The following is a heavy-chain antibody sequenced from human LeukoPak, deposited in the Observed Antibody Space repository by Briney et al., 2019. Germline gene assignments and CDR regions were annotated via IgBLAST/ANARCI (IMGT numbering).Heavy chain of an antibody. CDR3: AREGGYCSSTSCSSYYYYYYMDV. D-gene: IGHD2-2*01. J-gene: IGHJ6*03. V-gene: IGHV4-34*01. CDR2: INHRGST. Sequence: SETLSLTCAVYGGSFSGYYWSWIRQPPGKGLEWIGEINHRGSTNYNPSLKSRVTISVDTSKNQFSLKLSSVTAADTAVYYCAREGGYCSSTSCSSYYYYYYMDVWGKGTTVTVSS. CDR1: GGSFSGYY.